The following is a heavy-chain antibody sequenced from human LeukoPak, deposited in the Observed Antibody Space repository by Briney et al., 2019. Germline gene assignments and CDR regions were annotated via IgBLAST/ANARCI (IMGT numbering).Heavy chain of an antibody. D-gene: IGHD5-24*01. J-gene: IGHJ4*02. V-gene: IGHV3-11*04. CDR1: GFSFSDYY. CDR2: ISSHGSSI. Sequence: GGSLRLSCAASGFSFSDYYAIWIRQAPGRGLEYVSYISSHGSSIHYADSVKGRFTISRDNARNSLYLQMSTLRAEDTAVYYCVRGGGYNYFDYWGQGTLVTVSS. CDR3: VRGGGYNYFDY.